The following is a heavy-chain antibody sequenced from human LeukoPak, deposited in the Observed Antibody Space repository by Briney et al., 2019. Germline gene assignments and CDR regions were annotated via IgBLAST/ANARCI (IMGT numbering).Heavy chain of an antibody. CDR2: INSDGSST. CDR1: GFTFSSYA. D-gene: IGHD6-6*01. V-gene: IGHV3-74*01. J-gene: IGHJ4*02. CDR3: ARRRIAARVDFDY. Sequence: GGSLRLSCAASGFTFSSYAMSWVRQAPGKGLVWVSRINSDGSSTSYADSVKGRFTISRDNAKNTLYLQMNSLRAEDTAVYYCARRRIAARVDFDYWGQGTLVTVSS.